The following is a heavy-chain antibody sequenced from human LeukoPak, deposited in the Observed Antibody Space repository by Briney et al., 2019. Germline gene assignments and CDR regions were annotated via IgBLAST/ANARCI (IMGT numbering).Heavy chain of an antibody. D-gene: IGHD2-2*02. V-gene: IGHV3-53*01. CDR1: GFTVSSNY. Sequence: GGSLRLSCAASGFTVSSNYMSWVRQAPGKGLEWVSVIYSGGSTYYADSVKGRFTISRHNSKNTLYLQMNSLRAEDTAVYYCATGYCSSTSCYTYYYYYGMDVWGQGTTVTVSS. CDR2: IYSGGST. CDR3: ATGYCSSTSCYTYYYYYGMDV. J-gene: IGHJ6*02.